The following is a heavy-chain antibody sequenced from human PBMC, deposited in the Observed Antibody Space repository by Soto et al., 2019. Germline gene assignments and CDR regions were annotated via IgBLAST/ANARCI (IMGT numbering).Heavy chain of an antibody. Sequence: PGGSLRLSCAAPGFTFSSYDMHWVRQATGKGLEWVSAIGTAGDTYYPGSVKGRFTISRENAKNSLYLQMNSLRAEDTAVYYCARASRGRYYFDYWGQGTLVTVSS. CDR1: GFTFSSYD. J-gene: IGHJ4*02. CDR3: ARASRGRYYFDY. D-gene: IGHD1-26*01. CDR2: IGTAGDT. V-gene: IGHV3-13*01.